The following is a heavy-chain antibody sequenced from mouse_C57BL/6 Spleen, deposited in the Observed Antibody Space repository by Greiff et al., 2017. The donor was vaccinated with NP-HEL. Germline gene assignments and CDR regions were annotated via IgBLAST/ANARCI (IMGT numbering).Heavy chain of an antibody. V-gene: IGHV1-64*01. CDR3: ARGSSPFYAMDY. J-gene: IGHJ4*01. Sequence: QVQLQQSGAELVKPGASVKLSCKASGYTFTSYWMHWVKQRPGQGLEWIGMIHPNSGSTNYNEKFTSKATLTVDKSSSTAYMQLSSLTSEDSAVYYCARGSSPFYAMDYWGQGTSVTVSS. D-gene: IGHD1-1*01. CDR2: IHPNSGST. CDR1: GYTFTSYW.